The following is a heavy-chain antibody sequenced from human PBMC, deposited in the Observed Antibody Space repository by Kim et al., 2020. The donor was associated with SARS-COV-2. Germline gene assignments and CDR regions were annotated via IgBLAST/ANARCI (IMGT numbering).Heavy chain of an antibody. CDR2: IIPIFGTA. D-gene: IGHD3-22*01. Sequence: SVKVSCKASGGTFSSYAISWVRQAPGQGLEWMGGIIPIFGTANYAQKFQGRVTITADESTSTAYMELSSLRSEDTAVYYCARLHSPYYYDSSGYYPWYFDYWGPGTLVTVSS. CDR1: GGTFSSYA. CDR3: ARLHSPYYYDSSGYYPWYFDY. V-gene: IGHV1-69*13. J-gene: IGHJ4*02.